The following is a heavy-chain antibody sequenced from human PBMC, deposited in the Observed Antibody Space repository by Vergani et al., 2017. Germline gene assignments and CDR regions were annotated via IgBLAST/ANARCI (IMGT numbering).Heavy chain of an antibody. CDR3: ARGYSYGSPFDY. V-gene: IGHV1-46*01. J-gene: IGHJ4*02. CDR1: GYTFTSYA. D-gene: IGHD5-18*01. CDR2: INPSGGCP. Sequence: QVQLVQSGAEVKKPGASVKVSCKASGYTFTSYAMHWVRQAPGQGLEWMGIINPSGGCPSYAQKFQGRVTMTRDTSTSTVYMELSSLGSEDTAVYYCARGYSYGSPFDYWGQGTLVTVSS.